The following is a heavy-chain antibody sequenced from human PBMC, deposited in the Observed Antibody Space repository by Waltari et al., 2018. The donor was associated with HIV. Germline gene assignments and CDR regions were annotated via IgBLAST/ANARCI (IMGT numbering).Heavy chain of an antibody. Sequence: EVQLVESGGGLVQPGGSLRLSCAASGFTVSSTYMSWVRQAPGKGLEWVSVIYSGGSTYYSDSVKGRFTLSRDNSNNTLYLQMNSRRSEETAVYYCASMAYCGGDCYPRGMDVWGQGTTVTVSS. J-gene: IGHJ6*02. CDR2: IYSGGST. D-gene: IGHD2-21*02. CDR1: GFTVSSTY. V-gene: IGHV3-66*01. CDR3: ASMAYCGGDCYPRGMDV.